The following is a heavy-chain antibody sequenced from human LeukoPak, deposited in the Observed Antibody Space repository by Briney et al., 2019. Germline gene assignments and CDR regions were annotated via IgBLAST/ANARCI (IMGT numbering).Heavy chain of an antibody. V-gene: IGHV3-23*01. CDR2: IIGRGGST. Sequence: PGGSLRLSCAASGFTFSSYGMNWVRQAPGKGRGWVSAIIGRGGSTYYADSVKGRFTISRDNSKNTLYLQMTSLRAEDTAVYYCAKDLPVNYYGSGSPHNQDYWGQGTLVTVSS. J-gene: IGHJ4*02. D-gene: IGHD3-10*01. CDR1: GFTFSSYG. CDR3: AKDLPVNYYGSGSPHNQDY.